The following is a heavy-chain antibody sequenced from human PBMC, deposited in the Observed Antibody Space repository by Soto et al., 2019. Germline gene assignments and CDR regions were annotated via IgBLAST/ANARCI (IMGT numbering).Heavy chain of an antibody. CDR3: ARVGDLGYDSSGYYLDYYYYGMDV. CDR1: GFTFSSYW. Sequence: GGSLRLSCAASGFTFSSYWMSWVRQAPGKGLEWVANIKQDGSEKYYVDSVKGRFTISRDNAKNSLYLQMNSLRAEDTAVYYCARVGDLGYDSSGYYLDYYYYGMDVWGQGTTVTVSS. D-gene: IGHD3-22*01. CDR2: IKQDGSEK. J-gene: IGHJ6*02. V-gene: IGHV3-7*03.